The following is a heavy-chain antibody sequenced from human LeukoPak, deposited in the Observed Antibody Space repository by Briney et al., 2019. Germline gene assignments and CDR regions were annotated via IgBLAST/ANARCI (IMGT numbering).Heavy chain of an antibody. CDR3: ARGHWGLDY. CDR1: GFTFSSYW. CDR2: INWNGGST. J-gene: IGHJ4*02. Sequence: GGSLRLACAASGFTFSSYWMRWVRQAPVKGLEWVSGINWNGGSTGYADSVKGRFTISRDNAESSLYLQMNSLRAEDTAVYYCARGHWGLDYWGRGTLVTVSS. D-gene: IGHD7-27*01. V-gene: IGHV3-20*04.